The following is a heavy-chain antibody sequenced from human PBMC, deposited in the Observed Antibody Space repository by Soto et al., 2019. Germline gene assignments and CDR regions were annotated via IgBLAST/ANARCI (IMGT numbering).Heavy chain of an antibody. Sequence: GESLKISCKGSVYSFTSYWISWVRQMPGKGLEWMGRIDPSDSYTNYSPSFQGHVTISADKSISTAYLQWSSLKASDTAMYYCARQTAAAGDAFDIRGQGTMVTVSS. CDR3: ARQTAAAGDAFDI. D-gene: IGHD6-13*01. CDR2: IDPSDSYT. J-gene: IGHJ3*02. CDR1: VYSFTSYW. V-gene: IGHV5-10-1*01.